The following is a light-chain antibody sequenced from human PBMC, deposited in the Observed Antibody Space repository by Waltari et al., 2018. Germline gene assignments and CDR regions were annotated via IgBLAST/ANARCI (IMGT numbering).Light chain of an antibody. Sequence: PGQSITISCTGTSSDVGGYNYVSWYQQHPGKVPKLTIYDVTKRPSGVYNRFSGSKSGNTAPLTISRLQAEDEADYYCSSYTSSNTVIFGGGTKLTV. CDR2: DVT. CDR1: SSDVGGYNY. V-gene: IGLV2-14*03. CDR3: SSYTSSNTVI. J-gene: IGLJ2*01.